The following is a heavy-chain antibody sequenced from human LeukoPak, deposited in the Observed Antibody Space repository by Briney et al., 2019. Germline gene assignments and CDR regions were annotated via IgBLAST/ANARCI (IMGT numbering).Heavy chain of an antibody. J-gene: IGHJ5*02. V-gene: IGHV4-59*08. CDR1: GGSISSYY. CDR2: IYYSGST. D-gene: IGHD6-19*01. Sequence: SETLSLTCTVSGGSISSYYWSWIRQPPGKGLEWIGYIYYSGSTNYNPSLKSRVTISVDTSKNQFSLKLSSVTAADTAVYYCARQQYSSGWYNNWFDPWGQGTLVTVSS. CDR3: ARQQYSSGWYNNWFDP.